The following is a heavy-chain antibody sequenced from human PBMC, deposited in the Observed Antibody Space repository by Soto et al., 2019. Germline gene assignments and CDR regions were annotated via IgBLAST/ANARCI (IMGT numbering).Heavy chain of an antibody. D-gene: IGHD3-16*02. J-gene: IGHJ4*02. V-gene: IGHV1-24*01. CDR1: GNTLPELS. Sequence: QVQLVQSGAEVKKPGASVKVSCKVSGNTLPELSMHWVRQAPGKGLEWMGGFDPENGETIYAQKFQGRVTMTEDTSTDPAYMDLSSLRSEDTAIYYCARLYDYVWGSYRYVLGYWGQGTLVTVSS. CDR3: ARLYDYVWGSYRYVLGY. CDR2: FDPENGET.